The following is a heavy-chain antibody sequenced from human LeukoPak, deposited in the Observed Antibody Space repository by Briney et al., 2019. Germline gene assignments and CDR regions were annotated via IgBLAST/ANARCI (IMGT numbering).Heavy chain of an antibody. V-gene: IGHV3-74*01. Sequence: GGSLSLSCAASGFTFSSYWMHWVRQAPGKGLVWVSRINSDGSSTSYADSVKGRFTISRDNAKNTLYLQMNSLRAEDTAVYYCARESSSGGNYYYYYYMDVWGKGTTVTVSS. CDR3: ARESSSGGNYYYYYYMDV. D-gene: IGHD6-19*01. CDR2: INSDGSST. J-gene: IGHJ6*03. CDR1: GFTFSSYW.